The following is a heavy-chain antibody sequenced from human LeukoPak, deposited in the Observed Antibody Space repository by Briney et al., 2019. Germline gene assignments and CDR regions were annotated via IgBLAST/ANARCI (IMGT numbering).Heavy chain of an antibody. J-gene: IGHJ5*02. CDR2: IYYSGST. CDR3: ARGLGSHSAIWFDP. D-gene: IGHD1-26*01. CDR1: GDSISSYY. Sequence: KTSETLSLTCTVSGDSISSYYWSWIRQPPGKGLEWIGYIYYSGSTNYNPSLKSRVTISVDTSKNQFSLKLSSVTAADTAVCYCARGLGSHSAIWFDPWGQGTLVTVSS. V-gene: IGHV4-59*12.